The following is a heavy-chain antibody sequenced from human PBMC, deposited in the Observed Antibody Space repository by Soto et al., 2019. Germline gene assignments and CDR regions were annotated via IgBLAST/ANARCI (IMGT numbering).Heavy chain of an antibody. CDR3: AKDTSWTIDY. V-gene: IGHV3-43*01. D-gene: IGHD4-17*01. J-gene: IGHJ4*02. Sequence: GGSLRLSCAASGFTFDDYTMHWVRQAPGKGLEWVSMISWDGGNTYYADSVKGRFTISRDNSKNSLYLQMNGLRTEDTALYYCAKDTSWTIDYWGQGTLVTVSS. CDR2: ISWDGGNT. CDR1: GFTFDDYT.